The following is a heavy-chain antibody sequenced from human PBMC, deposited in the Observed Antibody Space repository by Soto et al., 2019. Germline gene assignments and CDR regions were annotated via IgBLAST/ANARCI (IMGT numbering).Heavy chain of an antibody. J-gene: IGHJ6*02. Sequence: PGGSLRLSCAASGFTFSSYWMSWVRQAPGKGLEWVANIKQDGSEKYYVDSVKGRFTISRDNAKNSLYLQMNSLRAEDTAVYYCAKDKPLTGTTGYYYYGMDVWGQATKVTSP. CDR1: GFTFSSYW. V-gene: IGHV3-7*01. D-gene: IGHD1-20*01. CDR2: IKQDGSEK. CDR3: AKDKPLTGTTGYYYYGMDV.